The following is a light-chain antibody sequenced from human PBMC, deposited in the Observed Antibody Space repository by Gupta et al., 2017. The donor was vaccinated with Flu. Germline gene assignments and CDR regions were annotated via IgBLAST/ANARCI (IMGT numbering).Light chain of an antibody. CDR2: DVS. CDR3: CSYAGSYSLV. CDR1: SSDVGGYNY. V-gene: IGLV2-11*01. J-gene: IGLJ2*01. Sequence: QSALTQPRPVSGSPGPSVTISCTGTSSDVGGYNYVSLYQQHPGKAPKRMMYDVSKRPSGVPDRFSGSKSGNTASLTISGLQAGDEADYFCCSYAGSYSLVFGGGTKLTGL.